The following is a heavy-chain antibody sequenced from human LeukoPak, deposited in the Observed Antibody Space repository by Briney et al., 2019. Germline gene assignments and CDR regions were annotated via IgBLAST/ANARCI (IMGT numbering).Heavy chain of an antibody. CDR1: GGSLSSHY. Sequence: PSETLSLTCSVSGGSLSSHYWSWIRQPPGKGLELIGHIHDTGSTFYNPSLRGRVTISVDTSKNQFSPKLSSVTAADTAVYYCARLVGDILTGSNWFDPWGQGTLVTVSS. V-gene: IGHV4-59*08. J-gene: IGHJ5*02. D-gene: IGHD3-9*01. CDR2: IHDTGST. CDR3: ARLVGDILTGSNWFDP.